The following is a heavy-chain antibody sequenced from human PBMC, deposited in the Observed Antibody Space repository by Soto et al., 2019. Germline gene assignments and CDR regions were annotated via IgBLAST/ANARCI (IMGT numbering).Heavy chain of an antibody. CDR3: ARDEGIRGFDS. J-gene: IGHJ4*02. V-gene: IGHV1-18*04. Sequence: QVQLVQSGDEVKKSGASVKVSCKASGYTFSNYGISWVRQAPVQGLEWMGWISGYNGLTAYAQNVQGRVTMTIDTPTTTVFMELTGLRSNDTAVYYCARDEGIRGFDSWGQGTLVTVSS. D-gene: IGHD3-10*01. CDR1: GYTFSNYG. CDR2: ISGYNGLT.